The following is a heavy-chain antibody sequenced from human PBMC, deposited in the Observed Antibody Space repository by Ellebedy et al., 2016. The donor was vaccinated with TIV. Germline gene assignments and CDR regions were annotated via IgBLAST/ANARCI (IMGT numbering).Heavy chain of an antibody. V-gene: IGHV3-48*03. Sequence: PGGSLRLSCAVSGLTFSSYSMTWIRLAPGKGLEWISYINSGGTIIYYADSVKGRFTISRDNAKNSLYLQMHSLRAEDTAVYYCARPPAAVAGQDYWGQGTPVTVSS. CDR1: GLTFSSYS. CDR2: INSGGTII. J-gene: IGHJ4*02. D-gene: IGHD6-19*01. CDR3: ARPPAAVAGQDY.